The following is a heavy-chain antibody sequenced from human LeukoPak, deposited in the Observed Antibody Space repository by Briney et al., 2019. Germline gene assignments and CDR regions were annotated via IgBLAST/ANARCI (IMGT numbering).Heavy chain of an antibody. D-gene: IGHD6-13*01. V-gene: IGHV3-21*01. CDR2: LCSSSSYI. Sequence: PGGSPRLSCATSGFTFSSYSMNWVRPAPGKGLEWVSSLCSSSSYIYYADSVKGRFTISRDNAKNSLYLQMNSLRAEDTAVYYCARDLVAAAGTFHYYYYYYMDVWAKGPRSPSP. J-gene: IGHJ6*03. CDR3: ARDLVAAAGTFHYYYYYYMDV. CDR1: GFTFSSYS.